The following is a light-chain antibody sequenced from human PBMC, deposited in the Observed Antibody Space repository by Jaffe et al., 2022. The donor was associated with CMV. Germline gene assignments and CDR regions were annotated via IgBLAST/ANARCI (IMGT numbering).Light chain of an antibody. J-gene: IGLJ3*02. CDR3: NSRDSSGNLIV. CDR1: SLRSYY. Sequence: SSDLTQDPAVSVALGQTVRITCQGDSLRSYYASWYQQKPGQAPVLFIYGKNIRPSGIPDRFSGSSSGNTASLTITGAQAKDEADYYCNSRDSSGNLIVFGGGTKLTVL. V-gene: IGLV3-19*01. CDR2: GKN.